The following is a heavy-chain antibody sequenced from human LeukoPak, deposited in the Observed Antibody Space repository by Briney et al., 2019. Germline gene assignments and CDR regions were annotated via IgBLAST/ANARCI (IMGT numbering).Heavy chain of an antibody. J-gene: IGHJ6*03. D-gene: IGHD4-23*01. CDR3: ARNFGGESPNYYYYMDV. Sequence: LVKVSCKASGGTFSSYAISWVRQAPGQGLEWMGGIIPIFGTADYAQKFQGRVTITTDESTSTAYMELSSLRSEDTAVYYCARNFGGESPNYYYYMDVWGKGTTVTVSS. CDR1: GGTFSSYA. CDR2: IIPIFGTA. V-gene: IGHV1-69*05.